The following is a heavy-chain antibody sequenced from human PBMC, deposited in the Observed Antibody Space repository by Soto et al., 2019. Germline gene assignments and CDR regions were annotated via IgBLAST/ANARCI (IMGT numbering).Heavy chain of an antibody. D-gene: IGHD5-12*01. J-gene: IGHJ4*02. V-gene: IGHV1-69*12. CDR2: IIPIFGTA. CDR3: ARAPVEMATFMGY. CDR1: GGTFSSYA. Sequence: QVQLVQSGAEVKKPGSSVKVSCKASGGTFSSYAISWVRQAPGQGLAWMGGIIPIFGTANDAQKYQGRVTITADESTSTAYMELSSLRFEDTAVYDCARAPVEMATFMGYWGQGTLVTVSS.